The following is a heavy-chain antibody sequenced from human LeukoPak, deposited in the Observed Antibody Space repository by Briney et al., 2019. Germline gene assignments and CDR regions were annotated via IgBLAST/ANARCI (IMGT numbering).Heavy chain of an antibody. Sequence: GGSLRLSCAASGFTFGTYAMTWVRQAPGKGLEWVSVISGSGGSTNYADSVKGRFIISRDNSRNTLILQMNSLRAEDTAVYYCAKHHYSSSRDYFDYWGQGTLVTVSS. CDR2: ISGSGGST. CDR3: AKHHYSSSRDYFDY. J-gene: IGHJ4*02. CDR1: GFTFGTYA. D-gene: IGHD6-13*01. V-gene: IGHV3-23*01.